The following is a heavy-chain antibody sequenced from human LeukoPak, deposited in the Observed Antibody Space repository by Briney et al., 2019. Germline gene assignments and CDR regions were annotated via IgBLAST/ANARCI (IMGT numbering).Heavy chain of an antibody. J-gene: IGHJ4*02. CDR2: IYYSGST. CDR1: GGSISSYY. D-gene: IGHD5-18*01. V-gene: IGHV4-59*08. Sequence: PSETLSLTCTASGGSISSYYWSWIRQPPGKGLEWIGYIYYSGSTNYNPSLKSRVTISVDTSKNQFSLKLSSVTAADTAVYYCARISRGYSYAIDYWGQGTLVTVSS. CDR3: ARISRGYSYAIDY.